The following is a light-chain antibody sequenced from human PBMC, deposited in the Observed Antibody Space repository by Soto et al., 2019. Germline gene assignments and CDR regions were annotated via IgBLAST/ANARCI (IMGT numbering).Light chain of an antibody. CDR2: KAS. V-gene: IGKV1-5*03. Sequence: DIQMTQSPSTLSASLGDRVTITCRASQSINSWLAWYQQKPGKAPKLLIHKASSLESGVPSRFSGSGSGTELTLTIRSQQTDDFATYYCQQYESYPLTFGGGPKMEIK. CDR3: QQYESYPLT. J-gene: IGKJ4*02. CDR1: QSINSW.